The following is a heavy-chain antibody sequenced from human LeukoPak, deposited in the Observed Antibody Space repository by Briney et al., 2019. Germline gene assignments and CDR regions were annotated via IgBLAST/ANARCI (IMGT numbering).Heavy chain of an antibody. CDR3: AKDRVFYGDYFDY. D-gene: IGHD4-17*01. V-gene: IGHV3-23*01. CDR2: ISGSGGST. CDR1: GSTFSSYA. J-gene: IGHJ4*02. Sequence: GASLRLSCAASGSTFSSYAMSWVRQAPGKGLEWVSAISGSGGSTYYADSVKGRFTISRDNSKNTLYLQMNSLRAEDTAVYYCAKDRVFYGDYFDYWGQGTLVTVSS.